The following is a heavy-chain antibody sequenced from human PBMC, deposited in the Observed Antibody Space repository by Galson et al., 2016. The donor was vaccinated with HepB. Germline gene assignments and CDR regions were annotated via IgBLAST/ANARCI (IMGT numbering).Heavy chain of an antibody. J-gene: IGHJ6*01. V-gene: IGHV1-69*13. D-gene: IGHD5-24*01. CDR2: IIPISGTS. CDR1: GGTFNSYS. Sequence: SVKVSCKASGGTFNSYSLNWVRQAPGQGLEWMAEIIPISGTSNYAQKFQGRVTITADESTSTAYMELSSLRSEDTAVYYCGGVEDGYNQHYYYGMDVWGQGTTVTVSS. CDR3: GGVEDGYNQHYYYGMDV.